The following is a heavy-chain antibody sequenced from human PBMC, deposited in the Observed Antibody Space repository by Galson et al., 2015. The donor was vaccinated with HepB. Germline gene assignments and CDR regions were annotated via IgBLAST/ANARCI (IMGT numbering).Heavy chain of an antibody. V-gene: IGHV3-23*01. J-gene: IGHJ4*02. CDR2: ISGSGGST. D-gene: IGHD6-13*01. CDR3: AKTGYSSSWLNYFDY. CDR1: GFTFSSYA. Sequence: SLRLSCAASGFTFSSYAMSWVRQAPGKGLEWVSAISGSGGSTYYADSVKGRFTISRDNSKNTLYLQMSSLRAEDTAVYYCAKTGYSSSWLNYFDYRGQATLVPVSS.